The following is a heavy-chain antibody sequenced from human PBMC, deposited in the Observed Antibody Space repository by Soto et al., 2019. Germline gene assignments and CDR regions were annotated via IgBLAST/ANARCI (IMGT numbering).Heavy chain of an antibody. CDR3: ARDPRNSNYYYYG. CDR1: GGSVSSGSYY. CDR2: IYYSGST. Sequence: SETLSLTCTVSGGSVSSGSYYWSWIRQPPGKGLEWIGYIYYSGSTNYNPSPKSRVTISVDTSKNQFSLKLSSVTAADTAVYYCARDPRNSNYYYYG. J-gene: IGHJ6*01. V-gene: IGHV4-61*01.